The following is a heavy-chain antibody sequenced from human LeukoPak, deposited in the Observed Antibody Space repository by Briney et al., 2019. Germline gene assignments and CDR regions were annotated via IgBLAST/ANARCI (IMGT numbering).Heavy chain of an antibody. CDR2: IIPIFGTA. Sequence: SVKVSCKASGGTFSSYAISWVRQAPGQGLEWMGGIIPIFGTANYAQKFQGRVTITADESTSTAYMELSSLRSEDTAVYYCARDRAPLRFLEWLTEYGMDVWGQGTTVTVSS. D-gene: IGHD3-3*01. CDR3: ARDRAPLRFLEWLTEYGMDV. CDR1: GGTFSSYA. J-gene: IGHJ6*02. V-gene: IGHV1-69*13.